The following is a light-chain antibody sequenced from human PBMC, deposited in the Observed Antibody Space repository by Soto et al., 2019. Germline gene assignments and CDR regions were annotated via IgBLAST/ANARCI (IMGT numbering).Light chain of an antibody. J-gene: IGKJ2*01. CDR1: QDISNY. V-gene: IGKV1-33*01. Sequence: DIQMTQSPSSLSASVGDRVTITCQASQDISNYLNWYQQKPGKAPKLLIYDASNLETRVPSRFSGSGSGTDFTFTISSLQPEDIATYDCQQYDNLPPYTFGQGTKLEIK. CDR3: QQYDNLPPYT. CDR2: DAS.